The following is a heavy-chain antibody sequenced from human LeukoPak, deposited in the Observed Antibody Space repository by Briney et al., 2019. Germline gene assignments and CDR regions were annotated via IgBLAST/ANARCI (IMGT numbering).Heavy chain of an antibody. CDR2: ISSSSSTI. CDR1: GFTFSSYS. CDR3: ARTTYSSSWYYFDY. Sequence: GGSLRLSCAASGFTFSSYSMNWVRQAPGKGLEWVSYISSSSSTIYYADSVKGRFTISRDNAKNSLYLQMNSLRAEDTAVYYCARTTYSSSWYYFDYWSQGTLVTVSS. V-gene: IGHV3-48*04. J-gene: IGHJ4*02. D-gene: IGHD6-13*01.